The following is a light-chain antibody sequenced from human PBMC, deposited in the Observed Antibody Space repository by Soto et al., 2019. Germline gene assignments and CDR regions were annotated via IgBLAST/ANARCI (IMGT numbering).Light chain of an antibody. CDR3: GTWDSSLSAVV. CDR2: DSN. V-gene: IGLV1-51*01. CDR1: SSNIGNNY. J-gene: IGLJ2*01. Sequence: QSVLTQPPSVSAAPGQKVTISCSGSSSNIGNNYVSWYQHLPGTAPKLLIYDSNRRFSGIPDRFSGSKSGTSATLGITGLQTGDEADYYCGTWDSSLSAVVFGGGTQLTVL.